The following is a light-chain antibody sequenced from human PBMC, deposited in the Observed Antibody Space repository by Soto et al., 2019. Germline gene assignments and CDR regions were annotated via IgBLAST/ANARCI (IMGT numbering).Light chain of an antibody. CDR3: QQSYKNPHT. CDR2: VAS. V-gene: IGKV1-39*01. J-gene: IGKJ4*01. Sequence: IQMTQSPSSLSASVGERVTITCRASQRIRTDLNWYQQRPGKAPKDLIYVASTLQTGVPSRFSGSSSGTDFNLTITSLQPEDFALYYCQQSYKNPHTFGGGTRVEIK. CDR1: QRIRTD.